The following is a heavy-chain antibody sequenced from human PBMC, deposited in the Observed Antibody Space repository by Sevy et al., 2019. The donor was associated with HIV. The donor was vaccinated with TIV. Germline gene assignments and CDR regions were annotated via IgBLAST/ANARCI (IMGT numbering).Heavy chain of an antibody. J-gene: IGHJ6*03. CDR2: IWYDRSNK. V-gene: IGHV3-33*06. CDR3: AKDENSGYDSRRSYYYYYYMDV. CDR1: GFTFSSYG. D-gene: IGHD5-12*01. Sequence: GGSLRLSCTASGFTFSSYGMHWVRQAPGKGLEWVAVIWYDRSNKYYADSVKGRFTISRDNSKNTLYLQMNSLRAEDTAVYYCAKDENSGYDSRRSYYYYYYMDVWGKRTTVTVSS.